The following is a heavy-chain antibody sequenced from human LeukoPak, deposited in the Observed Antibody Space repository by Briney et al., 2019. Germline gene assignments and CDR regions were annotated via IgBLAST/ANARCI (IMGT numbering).Heavy chain of an antibody. V-gene: IGHV4-34*01. J-gene: IGHJ4*02. CDR3: ARGPWWWLPHYFDY. CDR1: GGSFSGYY. Sequence: KSSETLSLTCAVYGGSFSGYYWSWIRQPPGKGLEWIGEINHSGSTNYNPSLKSRVTISVDTSKNQFSLKLSSVAAADTAVYYCARGPWWWLPHYFDYWGQGTLVTVSS. CDR2: INHSGST. D-gene: IGHD2-15*01.